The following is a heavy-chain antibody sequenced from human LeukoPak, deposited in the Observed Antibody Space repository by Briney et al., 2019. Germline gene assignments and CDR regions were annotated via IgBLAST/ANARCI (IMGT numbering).Heavy chain of an antibody. CDR2: IGDSGSGG. CDR3: SGIKYGGNSGYHFDY. CDR1: GFNFNYFA. D-gene: IGHD4-23*01. V-gene: IGHV3-23*01. Sequence: PGGSLRLSCSASGFNFNYFAMSWIRQAPGKRLEWVSTIGDSGSGGSYADSVRGRFTISRDNSKNMVYLQMYSLRVGDSAVYYCSGIKYGGNSGYHFDYWGQGTLVTVSS. J-gene: IGHJ4*02.